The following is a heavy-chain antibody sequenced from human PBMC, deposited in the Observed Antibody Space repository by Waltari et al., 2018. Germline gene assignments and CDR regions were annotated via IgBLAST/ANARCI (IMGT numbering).Heavy chain of an antibody. V-gene: IGHV4-59*01. J-gene: IGHJ4*02. Sequence: QVQLQESVPGLEKRSATLSLTCTVAVGSIISYYGRWIRQPPGKGLEWIGYIYYSGSTNYNPSLKSRVTISVDTSKNQFSLKLSSVTAADTAVYYCARGRYSSSFNYWGQGSLVTVSS. CDR1: VGSIISYY. CDR3: ARGRYSSSFNY. CDR2: IYYSGST. D-gene: IGHD6-13*01.